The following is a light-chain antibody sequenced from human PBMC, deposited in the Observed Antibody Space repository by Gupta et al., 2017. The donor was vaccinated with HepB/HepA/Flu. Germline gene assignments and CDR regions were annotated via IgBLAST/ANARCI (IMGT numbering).Light chain of an antibody. CDR2: GAS. CDR3: QQCNNWPLMCS. J-gene: IGKJ2*04. Sequence: EIVMTQSPTTLSLSPGEGATLSCRASQSVGTNLAWYQRKPGQTPRLLIYGASTRATGIPARFSGSGSGTEFTLTISSLQSEDFAVYYCQQCNNWPLMCSFGQGTKLEIK. CDR1: QSVGTN. V-gene: IGKV3-15*01.